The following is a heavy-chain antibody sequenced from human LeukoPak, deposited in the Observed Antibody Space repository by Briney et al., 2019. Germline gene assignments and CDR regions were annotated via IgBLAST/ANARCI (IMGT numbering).Heavy chain of an antibody. D-gene: IGHD6-13*01. V-gene: IGHV3-7*01. Sequence: PGGSLRLSCAASGFSFSESWMSWVRQAPEKGLERVAAIKDDGSEKDYVDSVKGRFTISRDNAKNSLYLQMNSLRVEDTAAYHCATYSNWVAGDVWGQGTTVSVSS. CDR3: ATYSNWVAGDV. J-gene: IGHJ6*02. CDR2: IKDDGSEK. CDR1: GFSFSESW.